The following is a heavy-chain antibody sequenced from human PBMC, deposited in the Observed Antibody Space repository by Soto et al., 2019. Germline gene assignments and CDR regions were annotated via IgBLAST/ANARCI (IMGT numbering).Heavy chain of an antibody. CDR1: GFTFINYA. Sequence: EVQLLESGGGLVQPGGSLRLSCVGSGFTFINYAMHWVRQTPGKGLEWVSGISGGGDRTFDADSVKGRFTISRDNSKNTVNLQMNSLRADDTAVYYCARKVLGSTSRPDWWYVDLWGRGTLVTVSS. CDR2: ISGGGDRT. J-gene: IGHJ2*01. V-gene: IGHV3-23*01. CDR3: ARKVLGSTSRPDWWYVDL. D-gene: IGHD2-2*01.